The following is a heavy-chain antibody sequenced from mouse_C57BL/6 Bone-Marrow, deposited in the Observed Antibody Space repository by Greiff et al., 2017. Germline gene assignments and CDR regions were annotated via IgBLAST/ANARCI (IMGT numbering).Heavy chain of an antibody. CDR3: TVFYYDYSYYFDY. CDR1: GFNIKDDY. CDR2: IDPENGDT. D-gene: IGHD2-4*01. J-gene: IGHJ2*01. V-gene: IGHV14-4*01. Sequence: EVQLQESGAELVGPGASVKLSCTASGFNIKDDYMHWVKQRPEQGLEWIGWIDPENGDTEYASKFQGKATITADTSSNTAYLQLSSLTSEDTAVYYCTVFYYDYSYYFDYWGQGTTLTVSS.